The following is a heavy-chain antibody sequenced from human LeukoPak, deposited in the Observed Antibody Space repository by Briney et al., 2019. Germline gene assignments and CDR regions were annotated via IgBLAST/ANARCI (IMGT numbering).Heavy chain of an antibody. V-gene: IGHV3-30-3*02. CDR2: ISYDGDDGSNI. CDR3: AKSRGYYYDSSGPLLDY. Sequence: GGSLRLSCAASGFTFSSYAMHWVRQAPGKGLEWVAVISYDGDDGSNIYYADSVKGRFTISRDNSKNTLYLQMNSLRAEDTAVYYCAKSRGYYYDSSGPLLDYWGQGTLVTVSS. D-gene: IGHD3-22*01. J-gene: IGHJ4*02. CDR1: GFTFSSYA.